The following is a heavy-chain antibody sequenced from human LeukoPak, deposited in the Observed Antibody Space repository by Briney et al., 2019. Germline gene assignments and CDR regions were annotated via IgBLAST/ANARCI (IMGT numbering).Heavy chain of an antibody. CDR2: IYYSGST. D-gene: IGHD3-22*01. V-gene: IGHV4-59*01. J-gene: IGHJ3*02. CDR3: ARGYYYDSSGPASAFDI. Sequence: PSETLSLTCTVSGGSISSYYWSRIRQPPGKGLERIGYIYYSGSTNYNPSLKSRVTISVDTSKNQFSLKPSSVTAADTAVYYCARGYYYDSSGPASAFDIWGQGTMVTVSS. CDR1: GGSISSYY.